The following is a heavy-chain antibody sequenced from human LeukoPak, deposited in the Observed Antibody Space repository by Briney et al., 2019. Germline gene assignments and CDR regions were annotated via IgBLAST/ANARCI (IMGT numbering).Heavy chain of an antibody. D-gene: IGHD3-3*01. CDR2: IVVGSGNT. Sequence: SVKVSCKASGFTFTSSAVQWVRQARGQRLEWIGWIVVGSGNTNYAQKFQERVTITRDMSTSTAYMELSSLRSEDTAVYYCAAMGDFWSGYYEGYYFDYWGQGTLVTVSS. V-gene: IGHV1-58*01. J-gene: IGHJ4*02. CDR3: AAMGDFWSGYYEGYYFDY. CDR1: GFTFTSSA.